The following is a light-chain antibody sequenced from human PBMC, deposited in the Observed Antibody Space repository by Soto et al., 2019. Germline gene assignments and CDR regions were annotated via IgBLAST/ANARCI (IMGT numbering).Light chain of an antibody. CDR3: QQRSNWPIT. J-gene: IGKJ5*01. V-gene: IGKV3-11*01. CDR1: QSVSSY. Sequence: EIVLTQFPDTLSLSPGERATLSCRASQSVSSYLAWYQQKPGQAPRLLIYDASNRATGIPARFSGSGSGTDFTLTISSLAPEDFEVYYCQQRSNWPITFGQGTRLEIK. CDR2: DAS.